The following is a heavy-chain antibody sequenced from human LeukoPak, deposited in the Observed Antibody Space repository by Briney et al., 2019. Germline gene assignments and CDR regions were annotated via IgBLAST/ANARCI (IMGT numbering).Heavy chain of an antibody. CDR1: GDSVSSNSAA. D-gene: IGHD3-22*01. J-gene: IGHJ4*02. Sequence: SQTLSLTCAISGDSVSSNSAAWNWIRQSPSRGLEWLGRTYYRSKWYNDYAVSVKSRITINPDTSKNQFSLQLNSVTPEDTAVYYCARGTMYYYDSSGYYFLPFDYWGQGTLVTVPS. V-gene: IGHV6-1*01. CDR2: TYYRSKWYN. CDR3: ARGTMYYYDSSGYYFLPFDY.